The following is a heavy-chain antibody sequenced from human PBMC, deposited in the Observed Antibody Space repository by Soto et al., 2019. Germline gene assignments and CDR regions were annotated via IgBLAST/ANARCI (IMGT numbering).Heavy chain of an antibody. CDR1: GFTFSSYW. V-gene: IGHV3-48*01. Sequence: GGSLRLSCADSGFTFSSYWMHLVRQAPWKGLEWVSYISSSSTIYYADSVKGRFTISRDNAKSSLYLQMNSLRAEDTAVYYCARDNYYDSSGSLDYWGQGTLVTVSS. D-gene: IGHD3-22*01. CDR2: ISSSSTI. J-gene: IGHJ4*02. CDR3: ARDNYYDSSGSLDY.